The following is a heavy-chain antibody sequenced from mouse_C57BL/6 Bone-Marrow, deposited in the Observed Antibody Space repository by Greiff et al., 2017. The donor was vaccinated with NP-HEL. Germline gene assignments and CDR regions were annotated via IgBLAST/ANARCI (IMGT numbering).Heavy chain of an antibody. D-gene: IGHD2-1*01. V-gene: IGHV5-6*01. CDR2: ISSGGSYT. CDR1: GFTFSSYG. Sequence: EVQLQESGGDLVKPGGSLKLSCAASGFTFSSYGMSWVRQTPDKRLEWVATISSGGSYTYYPDSVKGRFTISRDNAKNTLYLQMSSLKSEDTAMYYCARPLYYGNYWDYWGQGTTLTVSS. J-gene: IGHJ2*01. CDR3: ARPLYYGNYWDY.